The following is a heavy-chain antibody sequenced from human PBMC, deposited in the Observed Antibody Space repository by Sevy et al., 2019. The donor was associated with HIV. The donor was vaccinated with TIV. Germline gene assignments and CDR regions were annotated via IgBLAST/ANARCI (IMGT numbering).Heavy chain of an antibody. V-gene: IGHV3-21*01. D-gene: IGHD3-16*01. CDR3: TRDGGNYFDY. CDR1: GFTFTSYS. J-gene: IGHJ4*02. CDR2: ISSYSYI. Sequence: GGSLRLSCEASGFTFTSYSMNWVRQAPGKGLEWVSSISSYSYISYADSVKGRFTVSRDNAKNSLYLQMSSLRAEDMAVYYCTRDGGNYFDYWGLGTLVTVSS.